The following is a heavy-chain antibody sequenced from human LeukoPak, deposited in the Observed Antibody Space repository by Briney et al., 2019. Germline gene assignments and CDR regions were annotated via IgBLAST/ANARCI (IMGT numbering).Heavy chain of an antibody. J-gene: IGHJ4*02. D-gene: IGHD6-19*01. CDR2: IYPAVTT. CDR3: ARDFRGGGWYGRYDF. Sequence: GGSLRLSCAASGFTLISHYMSWVRQAPGKGLECVSLIYPAVTTYYSASVTGRFAISRDNSTNTLYLQMNSLSADDTAVYYCARDFRGGGWYGRYDFWGRGTVVTVSS. CDR1: GFTLISHY. V-gene: IGHV3-53*01.